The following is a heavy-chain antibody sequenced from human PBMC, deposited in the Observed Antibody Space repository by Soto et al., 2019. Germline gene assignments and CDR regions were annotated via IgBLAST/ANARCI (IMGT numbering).Heavy chain of an antibody. CDR1: GFTFSSYG. CDR2: ISYDGSNK. V-gene: IGHV3-30*18. D-gene: IGHD6-6*01. CDR3: AKYLIAARTTLDY. J-gene: IGHJ4*02. Sequence: QVQLVESGGGVVQPGRSLRLSCAASGFTFSSYGMHWVRQAPGKGLEWVAVISYDGSNKYYADSVKGRFTIARDNSKNTLYLQMNSLRAEDTAVYYCAKYLIAARTTLDYWGQGTLVTVSS.